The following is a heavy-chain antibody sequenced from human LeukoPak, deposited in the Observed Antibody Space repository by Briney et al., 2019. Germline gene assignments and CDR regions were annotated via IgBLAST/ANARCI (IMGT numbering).Heavy chain of an antibody. CDR2: ISHSGST. J-gene: IGHJ5*02. CDR1: GYSISSGYY. D-gene: IGHD1-14*01. CDR3: ARVTSRLGWFDP. Sequence: SETLSLTCTVSGYSISSGYYWGWIRQPPGKELEWIGSISHSGSTYYKPSLKSRVTISVDTSKNQFSLKLRSVTAADTAVYYCARVTSRLGWFDPWGQGTLVTVSS. V-gene: IGHV4-38-2*02.